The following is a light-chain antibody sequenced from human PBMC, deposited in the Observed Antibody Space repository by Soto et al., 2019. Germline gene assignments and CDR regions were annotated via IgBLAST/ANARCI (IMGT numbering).Light chain of an antibody. CDR2: SAS. Sequence: DIQLTQSPSFLSAFVGDTVTITCRASPAISTYLAWYQQKPGKVPTLLIRSASTLQSGVPPRFSGGGSGTEFTLTISTLQPDDACIYYCHQLNGYQLAFGGGTNVEIK. CDR1: PAISTY. V-gene: IGKV1-9*01. J-gene: IGKJ4*02. CDR3: HQLNGYQLA.